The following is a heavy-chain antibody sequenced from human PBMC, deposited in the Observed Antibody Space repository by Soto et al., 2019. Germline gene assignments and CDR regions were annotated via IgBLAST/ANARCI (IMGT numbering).Heavy chain of an antibody. J-gene: IGHJ6*02. CDR3: ARGGVPAATTKGYYYYYGMDV. V-gene: IGHV1-69*13. D-gene: IGHD2-2*01. CDR2: IIPIFGTA. CDR1: GGTFSSYA. Sequence: SVKVSCKASGGTFSSYAISWVRQAPGQGLEWMGGIIPIFGTANYAQKFQGRVTITADESTSTAYMELSSLRSEDTAVYYCARGGVPAATTKGYYYYYGMDVWGQGTTVTVSS.